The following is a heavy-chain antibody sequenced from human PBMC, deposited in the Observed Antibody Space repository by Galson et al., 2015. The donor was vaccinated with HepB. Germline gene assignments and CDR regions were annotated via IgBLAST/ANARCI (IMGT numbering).Heavy chain of an antibody. D-gene: IGHD1-26*01. CDR3: AREPPEGAVGATTGDY. CDR2: INPSGGST. V-gene: IGHV1-46*01. J-gene: IGHJ4*02. CDR1: GYTFTSYY. Sequence: SVKVSCKASGYTFTSYYMHWVRQAPGQGLEWMGIINPSGGSTSYAQKFQGRVTMTRDTSTSTVYMELSSLRSEDTAVYYCAREPPEGAVGATTGDYWGQGTLVTVSS.